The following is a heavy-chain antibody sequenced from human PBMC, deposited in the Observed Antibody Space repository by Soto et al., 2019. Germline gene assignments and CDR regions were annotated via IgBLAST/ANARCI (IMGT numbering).Heavy chain of an antibody. V-gene: IGHV1-2*02. Sequence: ASVKVSCKVSGYLFTAYYIHWVRQAPGQGLEWVGWISPNSGSAKSAQSLQGRVTLTRDTTISTAYMELTGLRSDDTAVYYCARLQWPKFDLWGKGTLVNVS. J-gene: IGHJ4*02. CDR3: ARLQWPKFDL. D-gene: IGHD6-19*01. CDR1: GYLFTAYY. CDR2: ISPNSGSA.